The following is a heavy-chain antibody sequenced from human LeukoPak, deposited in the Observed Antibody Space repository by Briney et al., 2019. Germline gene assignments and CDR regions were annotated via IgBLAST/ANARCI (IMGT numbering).Heavy chain of an antibody. J-gene: IGHJ4*02. V-gene: IGHV4-34*01. D-gene: IGHD5-24*01. CDR2: INHSGST. Sequence: AETLSPTCAVYGGSFSGYYWSWIRQPPGKGLEWIGEINHSGSTNYNPSLKSRVTIPVDTSKNQFSLKLSSVTAADTAVYYCATPRGDGYNFFDYWGQGTLVTVSS. CDR1: GGSFSGYY. CDR3: ATPRGDGYNFFDY.